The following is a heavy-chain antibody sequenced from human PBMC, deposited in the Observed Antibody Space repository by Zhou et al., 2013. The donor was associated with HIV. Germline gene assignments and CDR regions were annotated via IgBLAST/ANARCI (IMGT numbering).Heavy chain of an antibody. V-gene: IGHV1-69*05. CDR3: ARVDRFLEWTDAFDI. CDR1: GGTFSSYA. J-gene: IGHJ3*02. CDR2: IIPIFDSA. D-gene: IGHD3-3*01. Sequence: VQLVQSGAEVKRPGSSVKVSCKVSGGTFSSYAVSWVRQAPGQGLEWMGGIIPIFDSANYAQNFQGRVTITTDESTSTAYMELSSLRSEDTAVYYCARVDRFLEWTDAFDIWGQGTMVTVSS.